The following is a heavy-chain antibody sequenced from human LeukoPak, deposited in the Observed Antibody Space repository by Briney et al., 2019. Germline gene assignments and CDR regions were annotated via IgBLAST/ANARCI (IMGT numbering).Heavy chain of an antibody. V-gene: IGHV3-23*01. J-gene: IGHJ6*02. D-gene: IGHD1-26*01. Sequence: GGSLRLSCAASGFTFSSYAMSWVRQAPGKGLEWVSAISGSGGSTYYADSVKGRFTISRDNSKNTLYLQMNSLRAEDTAVYYCARDSVVGATVDYYYGMDVWGQGTTVTVSS. CDR3: ARDSVVGATVDYYYGMDV. CDR2: ISGSGGST. CDR1: GFTFSSYA.